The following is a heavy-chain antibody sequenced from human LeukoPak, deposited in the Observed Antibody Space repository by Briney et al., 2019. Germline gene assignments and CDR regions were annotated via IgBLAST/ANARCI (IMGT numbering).Heavy chain of an antibody. V-gene: IGHV3-7*01. CDR2: IRQDGGQT. D-gene: IGHD3-10*01. CDR3: ARDGHSSGSFDY. J-gene: IGHJ4*02. Sequence: GGSLRLSCAASELTFSGYWTNWVRQAPGKGLQWVGNIRQDGGQTHYSDSVKGRFTISRDNAKRSLYLQMNSLRPEDTAVYYCARDGHSSGSFDYWGQGTLATVSS. CDR1: ELTFSGYW.